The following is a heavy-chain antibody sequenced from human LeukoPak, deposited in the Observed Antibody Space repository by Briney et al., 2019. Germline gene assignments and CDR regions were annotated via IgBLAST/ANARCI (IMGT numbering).Heavy chain of an antibody. J-gene: IGHJ6*03. Sequence: SGGSLRLSCAAPGFTFNNYAMTWVRQAPGKGLEWVTTITGSGASTYSADSVRGRFTISRGNSKNTLFLQMNSLRADDTAVYYCARNQDSSWYYYYMDVWGIGTMVTVSS. V-gene: IGHV3-23*01. CDR1: GFTFNNYA. D-gene: IGHD6-13*01. CDR2: ITGSGAST. CDR3: ARNQDSSWYYYYMDV.